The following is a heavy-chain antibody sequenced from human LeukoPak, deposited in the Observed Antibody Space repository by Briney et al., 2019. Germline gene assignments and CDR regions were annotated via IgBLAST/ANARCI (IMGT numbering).Heavy chain of an antibody. CDR1: GFTFSSYG. CDR3: AREVSSSWDSNFFDY. D-gene: IGHD6-13*01. V-gene: IGHV3-33*01. Sequence: GGSLRLSCAASGFTFSSYGMHWVRQAPGKGLEWVAVIWYDGSNKYYADSVKGRFTISRDNSKNTLYLQMNSLRAEDTAVYYCAREVSSSWDSNFFDYWGQGTLVTVSS. J-gene: IGHJ4*02. CDR2: IWYDGSNK.